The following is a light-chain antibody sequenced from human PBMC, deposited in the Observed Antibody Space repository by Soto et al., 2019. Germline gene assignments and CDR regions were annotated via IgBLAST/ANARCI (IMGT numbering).Light chain of an antibody. J-gene: IGKJ1*01. CDR3: MQDYNYPRT. CDR1: QGIRND. Sequence: AIQMTQSPSSLSASVGDRVTITCRASQGIRNDLGWYQQKPGNAPKDLIYAASTLQSGVPSRFSGSGSGTDFTLTITSLQPEDFATYYCMQDYNYPRTFGQGTKVEIK. CDR2: AAS. V-gene: IGKV1-6*01.